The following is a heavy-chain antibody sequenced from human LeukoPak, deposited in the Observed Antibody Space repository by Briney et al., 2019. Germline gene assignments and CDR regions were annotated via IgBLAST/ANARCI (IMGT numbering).Heavy chain of an antibody. CDR2: INHSGST. Sequence: SETLSLTCAVYGGSFSGYYWSWIRQPPGKGLEWIGEINHSGSTNYNPSLKSRVTISVDTSKNQFSLKLSSVTAADTAVYYCARVLARGSEAMYYYYGMDVWGQGTLVTVSS. CDR1: GGSFSGYY. V-gene: IGHV4-34*01. J-gene: IGHJ6*02. D-gene: IGHD3-10*01. CDR3: ARVLARGSEAMYYYYGMDV.